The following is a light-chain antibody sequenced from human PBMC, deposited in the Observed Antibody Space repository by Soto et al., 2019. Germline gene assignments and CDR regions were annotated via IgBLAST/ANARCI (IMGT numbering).Light chain of an antibody. V-gene: IGLV2-14*01. CDR1: SSDVGGYNY. J-gene: IGLJ1*01. Sequence: QSVLTQPASVSGSPGQSITISCTGTSSDVGGYNYVSWYQQHPGKAPKLMIYEVSKWPSGVSDRFSGSMSGNTASLTISGLQAEDEADYYCSSYTSNSTPYVFGTGTKSPS. CDR2: EVS. CDR3: SSYTSNSTPYV.